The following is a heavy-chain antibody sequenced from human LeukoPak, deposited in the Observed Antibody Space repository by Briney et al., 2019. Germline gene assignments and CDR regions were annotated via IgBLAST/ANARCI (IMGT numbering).Heavy chain of an antibody. D-gene: IGHD5-18*01. J-gene: IGHJ4*02. Sequence: GGSLRLSCAASGFTFSSYSMNWVRQAPGKGLEWVSYISSSSSTIYYADSVKGRFTISRDNSKNTLYLQMNSLRAEDTAVYYCAKDSGRGYSYGYTTKYYFDYWGQGTLVTVSS. CDR1: GFTFSSYS. V-gene: IGHV3-48*01. CDR2: ISSSSSTI. CDR3: AKDSGRGYSYGYTTKYYFDY.